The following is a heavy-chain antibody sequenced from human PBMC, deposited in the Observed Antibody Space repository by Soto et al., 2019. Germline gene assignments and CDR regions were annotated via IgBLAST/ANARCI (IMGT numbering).Heavy chain of an antibody. J-gene: IGHJ4*02. V-gene: IGHV4-4*02. CDR3: ASRDPGTSVDY. D-gene: IGHD1-7*01. CDR1: GGSFTSNNW. CDR2: IYRTGST. Sequence: SETLSLTCAVSGGSFTSNNWWTWVRQPPGQGLEWIGEIYRTGSTNYNPSLKSRVTISLDKPENQFSLKVTSLTAADTAVYYCASRDPGTSVDYWGQGALVTVSS.